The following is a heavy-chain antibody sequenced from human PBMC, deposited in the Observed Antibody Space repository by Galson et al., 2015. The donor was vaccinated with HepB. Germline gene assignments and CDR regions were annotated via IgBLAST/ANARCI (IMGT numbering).Heavy chain of an antibody. CDR2: ISSSSSYI. J-gene: IGHJ5*02. CDR1: GFTFSSYS. V-gene: IGHV3-21*01. Sequence: SLRLSCAASGFTFSSYSMNWVRQAPGKGLEWVSSISSSSSYIYYAVSVKGRFTISRDNAKNSLYLQMNSLRAEDTAVYYCARDGGNYGSGTSWAVWFDPWGQGTLVTVSS. D-gene: IGHD3-10*01. CDR3: ARDGGNYGSGTSWAVWFDP.